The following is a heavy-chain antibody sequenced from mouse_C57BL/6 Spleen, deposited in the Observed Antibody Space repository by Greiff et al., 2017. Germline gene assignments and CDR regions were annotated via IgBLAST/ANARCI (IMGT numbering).Heavy chain of an antibody. V-gene: IGHV1-69*01. CDR3: ARDHYYGSPYFDY. J-gene: IGHJ2*01. Sequence: VKLQQPGAELVMPGASVKLSCKASGYTFTSYWMHWVKQRPGQGLEWIGEIDPSDSYTNYNQKFKGKSTLTVDKSSSTAYMQLSSLTSEDSAVYYCARDHYYGSPYFDYWGQGTTLTVSS. CDR2: IDPSDSYT. D-gene: IGHD1-1*01. CDR1: GYTFTSYW.